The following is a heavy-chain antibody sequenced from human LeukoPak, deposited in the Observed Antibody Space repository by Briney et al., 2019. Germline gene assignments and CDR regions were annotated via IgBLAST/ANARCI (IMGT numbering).Heavy chain of an antibody. CDR3: AKDPKNFDYYFDY. V-gene: IGHV3-23*01. CDR1: RFTFSSYA. CDR2: ISGSGGST. D-gene: IGHD3-9*01. Sequence: PGGSLRLSCAASRFTFSSYAMSWVRQAPGKGLEWVSAISGSGGSTYYADSVKGRFTIPRDNSKNTLYLQMNSLRAEDTAVYYCAKDPKNFDYYFDYWGQGTLVTVSS. J-gene: IGHJ4*02.